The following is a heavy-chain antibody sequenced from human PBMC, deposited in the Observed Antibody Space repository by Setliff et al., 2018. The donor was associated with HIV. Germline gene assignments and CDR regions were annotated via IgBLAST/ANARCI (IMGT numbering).Heavy chain of an antibody. D-gene: IGHD2-15*01. CDR1: GFTFSSCW. V-gene: IGHV3-7*03. CDR2: IKQDGSEK. J-gene: IGHJ6*03. Sequence: AGGSLRLSCAASGFTFSSCWVTWVRQGPGKGLEWVANIKQDGSEKYYLDSVKGRFTISRDNAKNSLYLQMNSLRAEDTAVYYCASGRQGGRYCSGGSCRGGYYYYYMDVWGKGTTVTVSS. CDR3: ASGRQGGRYCSGGSCRGGYYYYYMDV.